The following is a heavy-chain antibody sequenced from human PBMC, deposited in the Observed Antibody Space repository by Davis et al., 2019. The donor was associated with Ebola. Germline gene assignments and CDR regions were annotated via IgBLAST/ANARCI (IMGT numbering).Heavy chain of an antibody. Sequence: GGSLRLSCAASGFTVSSNYMSWVRQAPGKGLEWVSVIYSGGSTYYADSVKGRFTISRDNSKNTLYLQMKSLRAEDTAVYYCAAGYSSGWNIYWGQGTLVTVSS. CDR2: IYSGGST. CDR3: AAGYSSGWNIY. J-gene: IGHJ4*02. D-gene: IGHD6-19*01. V-gene: IGHV3-66*01. CDR1: GFTVSSNY.